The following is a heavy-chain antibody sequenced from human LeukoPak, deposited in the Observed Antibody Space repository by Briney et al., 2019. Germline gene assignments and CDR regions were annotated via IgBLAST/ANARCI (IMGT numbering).Heavy chain of an antibody. Sequence: GASVKVSCKASGGTFSSYAISWVRQAPGQGLEWMGIINPSGGSTSYAQKFQGRVTMTRDTSTSTVYMELSSLRSEDTAVYYCARDGYNSSDYWGQGTLVTVSS. V-gene: IGHV1-46*01. D-gene: IGHD5-24*01. CDR1: GGTFSSYA. CDR2: INPSGGST. CDR3: ARDGYNSSDY. J-gene: IGHJ4*02.